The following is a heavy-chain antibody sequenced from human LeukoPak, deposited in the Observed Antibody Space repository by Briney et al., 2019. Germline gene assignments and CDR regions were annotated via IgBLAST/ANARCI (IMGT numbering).Heavy chain of an antibody. CDR1: GFTFSIHG. CDR2: IGASGSHT. CDR3: ARGGYNWNYADYYYMDV. Sequence: PGGSLRLSCAASGFTFSIHGMNWVRQAPGKGLEWVSGIGASGSHTYFADSVRGRFSISRDNAKNTLYLQMNSLRAEDTAVYYCARGGYNWNYADYYYMDVWGKGTTVTISS. V-gene: IGHV3-21*01. D-gene: IGHD1-7*01. J-gene: IGHJ6*03.